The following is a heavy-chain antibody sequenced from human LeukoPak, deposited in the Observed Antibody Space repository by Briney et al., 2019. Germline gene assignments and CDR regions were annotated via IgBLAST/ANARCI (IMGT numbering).Heavy chain of an antibody. CDR2: ISGSGDST. D-gene: IGHD6-19*01. CDR1: GFTFSTYA. V-gene: IGHV3-23*01. J-gene: IGHJ3*02. Sequence: GGSLRLSCXAXGFTFSTYAMRWVRQAPGKGLEWVSAISGSGDSTYYSDSVKGRFSISRDNSKNTLYLQMNSLRAEDTAVYYCARVPPQWLPNRDAFDIWGQGTMVTVSS. CDR3: ARVPPQWLPNRDAFDI.